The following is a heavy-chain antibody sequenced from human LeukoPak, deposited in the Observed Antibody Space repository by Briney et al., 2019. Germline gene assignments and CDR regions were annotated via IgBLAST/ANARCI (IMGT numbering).Heavy chain of an antibody. CDR3: AIAVAGLDVVY. CDR2: IIPIFGTA. D-gene: IGHD6-19*01. CDR1: GGTFSSYA. J-gene: IGHJ4*02. V-gene: IGHV1-69*06. Sequence: ASVKVSCKASGGTFSSYAISWVRQAPGQGLEWMGGIIPIFGTANYAQKFQGRVTITADKSTSTAYMELSSLRSEDTAVYYCAIAVAGLDVVYWGQGTLVTVSS.